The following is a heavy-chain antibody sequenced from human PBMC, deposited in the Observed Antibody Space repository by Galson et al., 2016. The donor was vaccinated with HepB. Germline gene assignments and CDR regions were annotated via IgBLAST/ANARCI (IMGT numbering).Heavy chain of an antibody. CDR2: ILYDGSDK. D-gene: IGHD6-13*01. V-gene: IGHV3-33*01. CDR3: ARDLGGSSWFFIWDL. J-gene: IGHJ5*02. Sequence: SLRLSCAASGFTFSSYGMHWVRQAPGKGLEWVAVILYDGSDKYYADSVKGRFTISRDNSNNTVDLQMNSLSGDDTAVYYCARDLGGSSWFFIWDLWGQGTLVTVSS. CDR1: GFTFSSYG.